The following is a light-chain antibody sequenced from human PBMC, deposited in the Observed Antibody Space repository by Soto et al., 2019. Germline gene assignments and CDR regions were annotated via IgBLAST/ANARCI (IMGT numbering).Light chain of an antibody. J-gene: IGKJ4*01. V-gene: IGKV3-20*01. Sequence: EIVLTQSPGTLSLSPGERATLSCRASQSVSSKLAWDQQKPGQAPRLLIYGASSRATGIPDRFSGSGSGTDFTLTISRLEPEDFAGYYCQQYGSSPLTLGGGTKVEIK. CDR3: QQYGSSPLT. CDR2: GAS. CDR1: QSVSSK.